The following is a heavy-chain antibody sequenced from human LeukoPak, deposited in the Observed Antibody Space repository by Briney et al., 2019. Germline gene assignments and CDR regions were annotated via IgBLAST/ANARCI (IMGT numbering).Heavy chain of an antibody. Sequence: SETLSLTCTVSGGSVSSYYWSWIRQPPGKGLEWIGYIYYSGSTNYNPSLKSRVTISVDTSKNQFSLKLSSVTAADTAVYYCARGAYSSGSDWGQGTLVTVSS. CDR3: ARGAYSSGSD. V-gene: IGHV4-59*02. CDR1: GGSVSSYY. CDR2: IYYSGST. D-gene: IGHD6-19*01. J-gene: IGHJ4*02.